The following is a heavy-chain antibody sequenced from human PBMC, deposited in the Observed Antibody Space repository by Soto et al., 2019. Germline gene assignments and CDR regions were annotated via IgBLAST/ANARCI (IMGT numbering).Heavy chain of an antibody. Sequence: QVQLQESGPGLVKPSETLSLTCTVSGGAISSYYWSWIRQPPGKGLEWIGYIYYSGSTNYNPSLKSRVTISVDTSKNQFSLKLSSVTAADTAVYYWARRWGVAFDYWGQGPLVTVSS. V-gene: IGHV4-59*08. CDR3: ARRWGVAFDY. J-gene: IGHJ4*02. CDR2: IYYSGST. D-gene: IGHD2-8*01. CDR1: GGAISSYY.